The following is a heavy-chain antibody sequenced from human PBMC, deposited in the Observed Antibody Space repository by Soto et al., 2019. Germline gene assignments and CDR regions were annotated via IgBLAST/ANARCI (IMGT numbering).Heavy chain of an antibody. CDR2: ISYDGSNK. J-gene: IGHJ5*02. CDR3: AKDAIPATHPLHWFDP. V-gene: IGHV3-30*18. CDR1: GFTFSSYG. Sequence: GGSLRLSCAASGFTFSSYGMHWVRQAPGKGLEWVAVISYDGSNKYYADSVKGRFTISRDNSKNTLFLQMNSLRAEDTALYYCAKDAIPATHPLHWFDPWGQGTLVTVSS. D-gene: IGHD2-2*02.